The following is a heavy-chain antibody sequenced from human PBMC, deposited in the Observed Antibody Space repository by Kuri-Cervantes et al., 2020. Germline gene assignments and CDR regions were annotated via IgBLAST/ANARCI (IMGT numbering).Heavy chain of an antibody. CDR3: ASTHKREYSSSWYGPGHLSYFDY. Sequence: SETLSLTCTVSGGSISSSSSYWGWIRQPPGKGLEWIGSIYYSGSTYYNASLKSRVTISVDTSKNQFSLKLSSVTAADTAVYYCASTHKREYSSSWYGPGHLSYFDYWGQGTLVTVSS. D-gene: IGHD6-13*01. CDR2: IYYSGST. CDR1: GGSISSSSSY. V-gene: IGHV4-39*07. J-gene: IGHJ4*02.